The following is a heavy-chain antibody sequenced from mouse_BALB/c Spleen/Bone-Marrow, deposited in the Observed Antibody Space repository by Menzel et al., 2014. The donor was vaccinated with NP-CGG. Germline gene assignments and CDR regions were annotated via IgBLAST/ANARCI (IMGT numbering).Heavy chain of an antibody. D-gene: IGHD2-4*01. Sequence: LQQSGGGLVKSGGSLKLSCAASGFSFNSYGMSWVRQTPEKRLEWVATISCGGSYTFYPDSVKGRFTISRDNAKNNLYLQLSSLRSEDTALYYCARHAYYDQTEVSFVYWGQGTLVTVSA. CDR3: ARHAYYDQTEVSFVY. V-gene: IGHV5-9-2*01. J-gene: IGHJ3*01. CDR2: ISCGGSYT. CDR1: GFSFNSYG.